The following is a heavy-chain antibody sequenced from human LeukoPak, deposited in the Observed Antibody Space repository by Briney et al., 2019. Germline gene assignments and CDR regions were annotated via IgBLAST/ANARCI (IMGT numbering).Heavy chain of an antibody. Sequence: VASVKVSCKASGYTFTSYDINWVRQATGQGLEWMGWMNPNSGNTGYAQKFQGRVTMTRNTSITTAYMELSSLRSEDTAVYYCARVTPGAYQLLPQYLYYDFWSGYYTSQYYFDYWGQGTLVTVSS. V-gene: IGHV1-8*01. CDR3: ARVTPGAYQLLPQYLYYDFWSGYYTSQYYFDY. CDR1: GYTFTSYD. D-gene: IGHD3-3*01. J-gene: IGHJ4*02. CDR2: MNPNSGNT.